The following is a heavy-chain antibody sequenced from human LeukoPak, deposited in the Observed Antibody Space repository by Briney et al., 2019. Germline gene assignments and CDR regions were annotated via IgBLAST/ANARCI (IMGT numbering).Heavy chain of an antibody. CDR2: INSDGSST. Sequence: PGGSLRLSCAASGFALSTYWMHWGRQAPGKGLVWVSHINSDGSSTTYADSVKGRFTISRDNAKNTLYLQMNSLRPEDTAVYFCARDKAHGLDHWGQGSLVTVSS. CDR1: GFALSTYW. J-gene: IGHJ4*02. D-gene: IGHD5-24*01. V-gene: IGHV3-74*03. CDR3: ARDKAHGLDH.